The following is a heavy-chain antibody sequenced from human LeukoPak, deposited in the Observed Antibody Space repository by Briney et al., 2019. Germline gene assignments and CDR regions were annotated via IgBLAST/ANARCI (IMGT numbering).Heavy chain of an antibody. J-gene: IGHJ4*02. CDR1: RFTFSTYA. V-gene: IGHV3-23*01. Sequence: GGSLRLSCTASRFTFSTYAMSGVRQAPGKGLERVSGISGSGDTTYYTGSVKGRFTISRDNSKNALYLQMSSLRAEDTAVYYCAKSQRNDQQVVQRIDYWGQGTLVTVSS. D-gene: IGHD2-2*01. CDR2: ISGSGDTT. CDR3: AKSQRNDQQVVQRIDY.